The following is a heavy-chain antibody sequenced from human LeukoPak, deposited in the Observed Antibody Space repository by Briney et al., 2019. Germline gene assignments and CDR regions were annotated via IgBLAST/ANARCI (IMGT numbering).Heavy chain of an antibody. D-gene: IGHD6-25*01. Sequence: GGPLRLSCAASGFTFSSYGMHWVRQAPGKGLEWVAFIRYDGSNKYYADSVKGRFTISRDNSKNTLYLQMNSLRAEDTAVYYCAKDWLPEAAIPGYWGQGTLVTVSS. CDR3: AKDWLPEAAIPGY. J-gene: IGHJ4*02. CDR2: IRYDGSNK. CDR1: GFTFSSYG. V-gene: IGHV3-30*02.